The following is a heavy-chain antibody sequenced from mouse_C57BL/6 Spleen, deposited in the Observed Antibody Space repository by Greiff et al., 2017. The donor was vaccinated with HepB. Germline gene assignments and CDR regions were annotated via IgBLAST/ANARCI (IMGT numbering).Heavy chain of an antibody. V-gene: IGHV1-61*01. Sequence: QVHVKQSGAELVRPGSSVKLSCKASGYTFTSYWMDWVKQRPGQGLEWIGNIYPSDSETHYNQKFKDKATLTVDKSSSTAYMQLSSLTSEDSAVYYCAREGGTFFDYWGQGTTLTVSS. CDR3: AREGGTFFDY. J-gene: IGHJ2*01. D-gene: IGHD3-3*01. CDR1: GYTFTSYW. CDR2: IYPSDSET.